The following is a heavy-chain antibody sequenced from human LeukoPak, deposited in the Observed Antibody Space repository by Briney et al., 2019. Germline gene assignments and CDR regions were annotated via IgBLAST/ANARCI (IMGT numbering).Heavy chain of an antibody. J-gene: IGHJ4*02. CDR1: GYTFTSYD. CDR3: ARATSPGIAAAGAIGY. V-gene: IGHV1-8*01. Sequence: ASVKVSCRASGYTFTSYDINWVRQATGQGLEWMGWMNPNSGNPGYAQKFQGRVTMTRNTSISTAYMELSSLRSEDTAVYYCARATSPGIAAAGAIGYWGQGTLVTVSS. D-gene: IGHD6-13*01. CDR2: MNPNSGNP.